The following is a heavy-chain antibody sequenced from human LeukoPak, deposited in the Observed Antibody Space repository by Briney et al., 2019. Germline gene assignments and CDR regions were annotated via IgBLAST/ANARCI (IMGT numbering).Heavy chain of an antibody. V-gene: IGHV4-59*01. D-gene: IGHD4-17*01. CDR2: IYYSGSN. J-gene: IGHJ3*01. CDR1: GGSISSYY. Sequence: SETLSLTCTVSGGSISSYYWSWIRKPPGKGLEGIGYIYYSGSNNYNPSLKSRVTISVDKSKKQFSVKRSSVTAADKAVYYWARGEPEDYGDYHAFYVWGQGTMVTVSS. CDR3: ARGEPEDYGDYHAFYV.